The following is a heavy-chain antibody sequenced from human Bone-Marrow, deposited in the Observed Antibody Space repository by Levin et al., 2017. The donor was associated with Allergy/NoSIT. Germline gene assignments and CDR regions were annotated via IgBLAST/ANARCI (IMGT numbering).Heavy chain of an antibody. J-gene: IGHJ4*02. V-gene: IGHV3-9*01. CDR1: GFNFDDYA. D-gene: IGHD6-19*01. CDR2: ISWNGGRI. CDR3: VKDMTVAGTDFDF. Sequence: SGGSLRLSCVASGFNFDDYAMHWVRQSPGKGLEWVSSISWNGGRIAYAASVKGRFTISRDNAKNSLFLQMNSLRGEDSALYYCVKDMTVAGTDFDFWGQGIRVTVS.